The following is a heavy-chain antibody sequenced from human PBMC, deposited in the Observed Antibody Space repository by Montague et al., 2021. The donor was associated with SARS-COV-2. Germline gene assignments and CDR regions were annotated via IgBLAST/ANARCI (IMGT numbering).Heavy chain of an antibody. Sequence: TLSLTCAVHGSSFSGYYWNWIHQSPGKGLEWIGEINHGGSTKFSPSLKGRLTISTDTSKNKFPLKLTSVAAADTAVYYCARLRDGVVPSPILGVGPFYSYYYVDVWGRGTPVTVSS. D-gene: IGHD3-10*01. CDR2: INHGGST. CDR3: ARLRDGVVPSPILGVGPFYSYYYVDV. J-gene: IGHJ6*03. CDR1: GSSFSGYY. V-gene: IGHV4-34*01.